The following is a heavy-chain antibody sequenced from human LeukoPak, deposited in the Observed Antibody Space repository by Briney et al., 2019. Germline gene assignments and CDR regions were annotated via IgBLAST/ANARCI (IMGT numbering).Heavy chain of an antibody. J-gene: IGHJ4*02. D-gene: IGHD3-3*01. CDR2: IGGRGSST. Sequence: GGSLRLSCAASGFTFSTHAMAGVPQGPGKGRKGVSAIGGRGSSTYYGDSVKGRFTISRDNSKNTVYLQMDSLRVEDTAVYYCARDPGVVAFHYFDFWGQGTLITVSS. V-gene: IGHV3-23*01. CDR1: GFTFSTHA. CDR3: ARDPGVVAFHYFDF.